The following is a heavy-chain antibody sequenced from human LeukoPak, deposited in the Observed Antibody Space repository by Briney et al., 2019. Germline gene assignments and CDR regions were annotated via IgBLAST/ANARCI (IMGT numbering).Heavy chain of an antibody. CDR1: GYTFTGSY. CDR3: ARGMTHLWFGEGGNALDI. V-gene: IGHV1-2*02. D-gene: IGHD3-10*01. Sequence: ASVKVSCKASGYTFTGSYLHWVRQAPAQGLEWMGWLNPNSGDTKDALKFQGRVTMTRDTSINTAYMELSRLTSEDAAVYYCARGMTHLWFGEGGNALDIWGQGTMVTVSS. CDR2: LNPNSGDT. J-gene: IGHJ3*02.